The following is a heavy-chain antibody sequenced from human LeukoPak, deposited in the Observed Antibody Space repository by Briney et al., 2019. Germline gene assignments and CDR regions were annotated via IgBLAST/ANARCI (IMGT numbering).Heavy chain of an antibody. V-gene: IGHV1-69*04. CDR2: IIPIFGRA. CDR3: AREWFGELPFDY. Sequence: SVKVSCKASGGTFSSCAISWVRQAPGQGLEWMGRIIPIFGRANYAQKFQGRVTITADKSTSTAYMELSSLRSEDTAVYYCAREWFGELPFDYWGQGTLVTVSS. J-gene: IGHJ4*02. D-gene: IGHD3-10*01. CDR1: GGTFSSCA.